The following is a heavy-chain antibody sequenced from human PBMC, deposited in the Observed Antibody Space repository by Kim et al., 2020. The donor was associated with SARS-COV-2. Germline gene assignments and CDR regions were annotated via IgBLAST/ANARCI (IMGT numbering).Heavy chain of an antibody. CDR1: GFTFSSYW. V-gene: IGHV3-7*05. CDR3: ARGDHGYYYGSGSYYNIRYYYYGMDV. D-gene: IGHD3-10*01. J-gene: IGHJ6*02. CDR2: IKQDGSEK. Sequence: GGSLRLSCAASGFTFSSYWMSWVRQAPGKGLECVANIKQDGSEKYYVDSVKGRFTISRDNAKNSLYLQMNSLRAEDTAVYYCARGDHGYYYGSGSYYNIRYYYYGMDVWGQGTTVTVSS.